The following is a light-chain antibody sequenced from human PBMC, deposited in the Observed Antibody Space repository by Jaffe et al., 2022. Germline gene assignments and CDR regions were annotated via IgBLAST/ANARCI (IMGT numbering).Light chain of an antibody. CDR2: AAS. Sequence: DIQMTQSPSSLSASVGDKITITCRASQDISSYLAWYQQKPGKVPELLIYAASTLQSGVPSRFSGSGSGTDFTLTISSLQPEDFATYYCHKYNSSPRTFGQGTKVEIK. J-gene: IGKJ1*01. CDR1: QDISSY. CDR3: HKYNSSPRT. V-gene: IGKV1-27*01.